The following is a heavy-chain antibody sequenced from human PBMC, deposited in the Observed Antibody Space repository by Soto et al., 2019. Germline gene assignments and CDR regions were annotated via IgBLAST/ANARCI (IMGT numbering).Heavy chain of an antibody. V-gene: IGHV3-30*18. CDR3: AKESYSSSSYYYGMDV. CDR2: ISYDGSNK. CDR1: GFTFSSYG. D-gene: IGHD6-6*01. Sequence: QVQLVESGGGVVQPGRSLRLSCAASGFTFSSYGMHWVRQVPGEGLEWVAVISYDGSNKYYADSVKGRFTISRDNSKNTLFLQMNSLRGADTAVYYCAKESYSSSSYYYGMDVWGQGTTVTVSS. J-gene: IGHJ6*02.